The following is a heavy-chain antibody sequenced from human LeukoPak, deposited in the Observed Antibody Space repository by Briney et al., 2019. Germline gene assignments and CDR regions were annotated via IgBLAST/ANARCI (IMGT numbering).Heavy chain of an antibody. V-gene: IGHV4-30-4*08. CDR2: IYYSGST. CDR1: GGSISSGDYY. Sequence: SETLSLTCTVSGGSISSGDYYWSWIRQPPGKGLEWIGYIYYSGSTYYNPSLKRRVTISVDTSKNQFSLKLSSVTAADTAVYYCARGGQEDIVVVPAAYFDPWGQGTLVTASS. CDR3: ARGGQEDIVVVPAAYFDP. J-gene: IGHJ5*02. D-gene: IGHD2-2*01.